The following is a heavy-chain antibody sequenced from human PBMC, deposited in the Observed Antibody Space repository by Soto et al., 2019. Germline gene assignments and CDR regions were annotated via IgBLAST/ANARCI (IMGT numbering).Heavy chain of an antibody. J-gene: IGHJ4*02. V-gene: IGHV1-2*04. CDR3: ARVAYDSSGYPYFDS. CDR2: INPNSGGT. Sequence: QVQLVQSGAEVKKPGASVKVSCKASGYTFTGYYMHWVRQAPGQGLEWMGWINPNSGGTNYAQKFQGWVTMTRDTSISTAYMELSRLRSDDTAVYYCARVAYDSSGYPYFDSWGQGTLVTVSS. CDR1: GYTFTGYY. D-gene: IGHD3-22*01.